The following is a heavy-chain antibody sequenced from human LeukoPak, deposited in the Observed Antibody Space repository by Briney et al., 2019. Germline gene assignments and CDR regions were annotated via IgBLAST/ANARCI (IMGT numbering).Heavy chain of an antibody. CDR3: ARSGPGVDSFYFYMDV. Sequence: GGSLGLSCAASGFTFSQYWMSWVRQAPGKGLEWVANIKHDGSEKQDGSEKNYVDSVKGRFTISRDNAKNSLYLQMNSLRAEDTAVYYCARSGPGVDSFYFYMDVWGKGTTVTVSS. J-gene: IGHJ6*03. D-gene: IGHD3-10*01. CDR1: GFTFSQYW. V-gene: IGHV3-7*01. CDR2: IKHDGSEKQDGSEK.